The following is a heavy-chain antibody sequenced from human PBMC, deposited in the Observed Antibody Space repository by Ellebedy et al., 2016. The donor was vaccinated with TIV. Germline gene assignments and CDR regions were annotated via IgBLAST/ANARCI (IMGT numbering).Heavy chain of an antibody. J-gene: IGHJ6*02. CDR3: ARNQWLADRGYYYYGMDV. V-gene: IGHV2-70*01. D-gene: IGHD6-19*01. Sequence: SGPTLVKPTQTLTLTCTFSGFSLSTSGMCVSWIRQPPGKALEWLALIDWDDDKYYRTSLKTRLTISKDTSKNQVVLTMTNMDPVDTATYYCARNQWLADRGYYYYGMDVWGQGTTVTVSS. CDR1: GFSLSTSGMC. CDR2: IDWDDDK.